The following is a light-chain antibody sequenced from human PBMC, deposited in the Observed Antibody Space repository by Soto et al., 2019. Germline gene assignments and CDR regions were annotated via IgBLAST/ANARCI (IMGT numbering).Light chain of an antibody. Sequence: DIQVTQSPSTLSASVGDRVTITCRASQSISSRLAWYRQKPGQGPKLLSYDASSVETGVPSRFSGSGSGTEFTLTISSQQPDDFATYYCQQYNSYCTFGQGTKVDIK. CDR2: DAS. CDR3: QQYNSYCT. J-gene: IGKJ1*01. V-gene: IGKV1-5*01. CDR1: QSISSR.